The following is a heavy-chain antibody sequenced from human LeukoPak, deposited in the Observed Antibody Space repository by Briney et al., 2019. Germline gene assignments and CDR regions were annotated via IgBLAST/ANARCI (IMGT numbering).Heavy chain of an antibody. J-gene: IGHJ4*02. D-gene: IGHD3-9*01. Sequence: SETLSLTCTVSGGSISSGSYYWSWIRQPAGKGLEWIGRIYTSGSTNYNPSLKSRVTISVDTSKNQFSLKLSSVTAADTAVYYCARGGSYYDILTGYYTLYYFDYWGQGTLVTVSS. CDR2: IYTSGST. CDR3: ARGGSYYDILTGYYTLYYFDY. CDR1: GGSISSGSYY. V-gene: IGHV4-61*02.